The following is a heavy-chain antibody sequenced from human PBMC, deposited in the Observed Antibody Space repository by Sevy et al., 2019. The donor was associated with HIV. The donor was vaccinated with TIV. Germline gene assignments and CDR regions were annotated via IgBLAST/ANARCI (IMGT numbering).Heavy chain of an antibody. Sequence: GKSLKISCAASGFTFSNYAMSWVRQAPGKGLKLVSSISRSGGSTYYADSVKGRFTISRDNSKNTLYLQMNSLRAEDTAVYYCAKLDVVVPVADYGLDVWGQGTTVTVSS. CDR1: GFTFSNYA. V-gene: IGHV3-23*01. CDR2: ISRSGGST. J-gene: IGHJ6*02. D-gene: IGHD2-2*01. CDR3: AKLDVVVPVADYGLDV.